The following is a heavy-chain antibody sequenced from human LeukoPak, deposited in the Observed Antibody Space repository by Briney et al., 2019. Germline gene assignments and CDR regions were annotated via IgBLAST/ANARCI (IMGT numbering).Heavy chain of an antibody. D-gene: IGHD4-17*01. V-gene: IGHV3-33*05. Sequence: GRSLRLSCAASGFPFRHYGMHWVRQTPGKGLEWMSVISYDGNNQYYADSVEGRFTISRDTSKNTLYLQMNSLRAEDTAVYYCARAKAPTLTAHYSYFPMGVWGQGTTVTVSS. CDR3: ARAKAPTLTAHYSYFPMGV. J-gene: IGHJ6*02. CDR2: ISYDGNNQ. CDR1: GFPFRHYG.